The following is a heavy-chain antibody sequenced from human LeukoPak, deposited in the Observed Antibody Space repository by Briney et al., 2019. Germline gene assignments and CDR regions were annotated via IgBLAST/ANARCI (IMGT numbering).Heavy chain of an antibody. Sequence: SVKVSRKTSGGTFSRFAISWVRQAPGQGLEWMGGIIPIFGPANYAQKFQGRVTITADESTSTAYMELSSLRSEDTALYYCAKEKSVGGSYRYSFDSWGQEPLAPVPS. CDR3: AKEKSVGGSYRYSFDS. CDR2: IIPIFGPA. CDR1: GGTFSRFA. V-gene: IGHV1-69*13. D-gene: IGHD3-16*02. J-gene: IGHJ4*02.